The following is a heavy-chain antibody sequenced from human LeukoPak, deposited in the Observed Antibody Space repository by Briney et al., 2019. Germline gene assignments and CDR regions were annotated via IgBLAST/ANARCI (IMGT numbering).Heavy chain of an antibody. CDR1: GFTFSSYC. V-gene: IGHV3-48*01. Sequence: GGSLRLSCAASGFTFSSYCMNWVSQAPGKGLEWVSYISSSGSTIYYADSVKGRFTISRDNAKNSPYRQMNSLRAQDTAVYDGARVGQAYSSSWYPSDYWGQGTLVTVSS. J-gene: IGHJ4*02. CDR3: ARVGQAYSSSWYPSDY. D-gene: IGHD6-13*01. CDR2: ISSSGSTI.